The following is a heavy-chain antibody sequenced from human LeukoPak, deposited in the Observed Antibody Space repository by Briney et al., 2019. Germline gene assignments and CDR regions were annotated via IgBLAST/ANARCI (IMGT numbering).Heavy chain of an antibody. CDR1: GDSVTSGTYS. V-gene: IGHV4-61*01. CDR2: IYYSGST. Sequence: PSQTLSLTCTLSGDSVTSGTYSWSWIRQPPGKGLEWIGYIYYSGSTTYNPSLKSRVTISVDTSKNQFSLKLNSVTAADTAVYYCARFEGYDFLTGYAYYFDYWGQGTLVTVSS. CDR3: ARFEGYDFLTGYAYYFDY. J-gene: IGHJ4*02. D-gene: IGHD3-9*01.